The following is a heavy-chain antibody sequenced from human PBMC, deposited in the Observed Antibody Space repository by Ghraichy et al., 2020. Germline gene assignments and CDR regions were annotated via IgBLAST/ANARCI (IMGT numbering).Heavy chain of an antibody. Sequence: SQTLSLTCAISGDSVSTNMVAWNWIRQSPSRGLEWLGRTCYKSKWYYDYAESVKSRITISPDTSKNQFSLQLNSVTPEDMAVYYCARGGFNRYYYYMDVWGKGTTVTVS. V-gene: IGHV6-1*01. J-gene: IGHJ6*03. CDR3: ARGGFNRYYYYMDV. CDR2: TCYKSKWYY. CDR1: GDSVSTNMVA.